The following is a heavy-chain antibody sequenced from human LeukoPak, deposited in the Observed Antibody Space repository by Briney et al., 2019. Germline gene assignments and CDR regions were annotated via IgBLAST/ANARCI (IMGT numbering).Heavy chain of an antibody. CDR3: ARGAVAGTD. J-gene: IGHJ4*02. D-gene: IGHD6-13*01. Sequence: GRSLRLSCEASGFTFSSYGMHWVRQAPGKGLEWVAVIWYDGSNKYYADSVKGRFTISRDNSKNTLFLQMDSLRAEDTAVYYCARGAVAGTDWGQGTLVTVSS. CDR1: GFTFSSYG. V-gene: IGHV3-33*08. CDR2: IWYDGSNK.